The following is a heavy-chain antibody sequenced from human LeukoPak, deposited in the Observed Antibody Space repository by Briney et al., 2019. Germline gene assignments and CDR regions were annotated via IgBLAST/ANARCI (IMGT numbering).Heavy chain of an antibody. J-gene: IGHJ6*02. D-gene: IGHD6-6*01. CDR1: GGSISSNNW. CDR3: ARQGYSSSSGGQVFYGMDV. V-gene: IGHV4-4*02. Sequence: SETLSRTCAVSGGSISSNNWWTWVRQAPGKGLEWIGEIYHYGTTNYNPSLKGRVTISVDKSKNQFSLKFNSVTAADTAVYYCARQGYSSSSGGQVFYGMDVWGQGTTVTVSS. CDR2: IYHYGTT.